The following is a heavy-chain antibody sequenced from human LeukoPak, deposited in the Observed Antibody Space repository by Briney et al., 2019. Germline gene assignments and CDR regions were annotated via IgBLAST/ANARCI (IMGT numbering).Heavy chain of an antibody. D-gene: IGHD1-26*01. CDR2: INHSGST. Sequence: SETLSLTCAVYGGSFSGYCWSWIRQPPGKGLEWIGEINHSGSTNYNPSLKSRVTISVDTSKNQFSLKLSSVTAADTAVYYCASIVGATLDYWGQGTLVTVSS. CDR3: ASIVGATLDY. J-gene: IGHJ4*02. CDR1: GGSFSGYC. V-gene: IGHV4-34*01.